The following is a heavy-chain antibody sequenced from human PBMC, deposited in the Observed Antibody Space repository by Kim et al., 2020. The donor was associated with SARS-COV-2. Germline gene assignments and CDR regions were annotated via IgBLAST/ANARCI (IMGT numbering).Heavy chain of an antibody. CDR3: ARVMAHYGMDV. D-gene: IGHD5-12*01. CDR2: T. V-gene: IGHV3-53*01. Sequence: TYYADSLKSRFTISRDNSKNTLYLQMNSLRVDDTAVYFCARVMAHYGMDVWGQGTTVTVSS. J-gene: IGHJ6*02.